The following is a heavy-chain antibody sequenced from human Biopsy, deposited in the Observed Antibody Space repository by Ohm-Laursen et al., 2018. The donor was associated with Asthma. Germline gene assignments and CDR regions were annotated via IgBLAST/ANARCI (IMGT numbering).Heavy chain of an antibody. V-gene: IGHV1-2*06. CDR3: ARGQKSAGDRWFDP. CDR2: INPNSGGT. Sequence: ASVKVSCKSSGYTFIGCHIHWMRQAPGQGLEWMGRINPNSGGTNYAQKFQGRVTMTRDTSISTAYMEVSRLRSDDTAVYYCARGQKSAGDRWFDPWGQGTLVTVSS. J-gene: IGHJ5*02. CDR1: GYTFIGCH. D-gene: IGHD6-13*01.